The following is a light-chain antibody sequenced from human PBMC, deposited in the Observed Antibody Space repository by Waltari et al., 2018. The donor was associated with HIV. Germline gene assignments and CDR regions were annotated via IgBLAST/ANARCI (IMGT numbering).Light chain of an antibody. CDR2: GKN. CDR3: SSRDSSGNHYV. J-gene: IGLJ1*01. V-gene: IGLV3-19*01. CDR1: SLRSYY. Sequence: SSELTQDPAVSVALGQTVRISCQGDSLRSYYASWYQQRPGQAPVLVIYGKNNRPSGIPDRFSGSTSGNTGSLTITGAQAEDEADYYCSSRDSSGNHYVFGSGTKVSVL.